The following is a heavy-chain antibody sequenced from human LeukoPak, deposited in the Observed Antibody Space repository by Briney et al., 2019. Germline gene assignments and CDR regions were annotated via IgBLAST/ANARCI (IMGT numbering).Heavy chain of an antibody. Sequence: KSGGSLRLSCAASGFTFSSYSMNWVRQAPGKGLEWVSSISSSSSYIYYADSVKGRFTISRDNAKNSLYLQMNSLRAEDTAVYYCARDPRTDIVATMGRYHGMDVWGQGTTVTVSS. CDR1: GFTFSSYS. D-gene: IGHD5-12*01. CDR2: ISSSSSYI. CDR3: ARDPRTDIVATMGRYHGMDV. J-gene: IGHJ6*02. V-gene: IGHV3-21*01.